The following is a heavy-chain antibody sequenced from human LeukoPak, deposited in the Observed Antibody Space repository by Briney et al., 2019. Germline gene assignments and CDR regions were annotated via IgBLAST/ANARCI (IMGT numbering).Heavy chain of an antibody. CDR3: AKDGPLLWFGPTDA. V-gene: IGHV3-23*01. CDR2: VSSSGSGT. J-gene: IGHJ5*02. CDR1: GFTFSTYG. Sequence: TGGSLRLSCVASGFTFSTYGMSWVRQAPGKGVEWVAAVSSSGSGTYYPDSLKGRFIISRDNSQNTVFLQMNSLRPEDTAFYFCAKDGPLLWFGPTDAWGQGILVTVSS. D-gene: IGHD3-10*01.